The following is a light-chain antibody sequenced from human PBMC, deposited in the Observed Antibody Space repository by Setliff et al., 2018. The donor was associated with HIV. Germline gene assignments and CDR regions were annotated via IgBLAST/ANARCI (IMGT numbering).Light chain of an antibody. Sequence: QSVLTQPASVSGSPGQSITISCTGTSSDVGGFNYVSWYQQHPGKAPKLMIYEVNKRPSGVPDRFSGSKSGNTASLTVSGLQAEDEAEYYCSSYAGSKNVFGTGTKVTVL. CDR2: EVN. CDR3: SSYAGSKNV. J-gene: IGLJ1*01. CDR1: SSDVGGFNY. V-gene: IGLV2-8*01.